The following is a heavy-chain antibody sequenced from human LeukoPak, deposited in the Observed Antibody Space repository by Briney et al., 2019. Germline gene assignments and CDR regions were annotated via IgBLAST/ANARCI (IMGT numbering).Heavy chain of an antibody. CDR2: IYYSGST. D-gene: IGHD6-19*01. V-gene: IGHV4-31*03. CDR1: GGSISSGGYY. J-gene: IGHJ5*02. CDR3: ARIVDLGSGWYNPTNWFDP. Sequence: PSETLSLTCTVSGGSISSGGYYWSWIRQHPGKGLEWIGYIYYSGSTYYNPSLKSRVTISVDTSKNQFSLKLSSVTAADTAVYYCARIVDLGSGWYNPTNWFDPWGQGTLVTVSS.